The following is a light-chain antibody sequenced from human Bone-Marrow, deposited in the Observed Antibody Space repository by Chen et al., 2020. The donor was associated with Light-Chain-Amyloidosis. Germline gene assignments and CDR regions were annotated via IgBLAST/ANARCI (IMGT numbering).Light chain of an antibody. CDR3: SSYTITNTLV. CDR2: EVT. V-gene: IGLV2-14*01. CDR1: SSDVGGDNH. Sequence: QSALTQPASVSGSPGQSITISCTATSSDVGGDNHVSWYQQHPDKAPKLLIYEVTNRPSWVRDRFSSSKSDNTASLTISGRQTEDEAEYFCSSYTITNTLVYGSGTRGTVL. J-gene: IGLJ1*01.